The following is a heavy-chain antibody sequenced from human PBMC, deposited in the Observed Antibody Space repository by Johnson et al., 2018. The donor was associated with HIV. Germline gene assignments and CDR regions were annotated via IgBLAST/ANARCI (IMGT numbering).Heavy chain of an antibody. CDR3: ARGGSGGAFDI. J-gene: IGHJ3*02. Sequence: QVQLVESGGGVVQPGGSLRLSCAASGFTFSSYGMHWVRQVPGKGLEWVAVISYDGSNKYYADSVKGRFTISRDNSKNTLYLQMNSLRAEDTAVYYCARGGSGGAFDIWGQGTMVTVSS. D-gene: IGHD2-15*01. CDR2: ISYDGSNK. CDR1: GFTFSSYG. V-gene: IGHV3-30*19.